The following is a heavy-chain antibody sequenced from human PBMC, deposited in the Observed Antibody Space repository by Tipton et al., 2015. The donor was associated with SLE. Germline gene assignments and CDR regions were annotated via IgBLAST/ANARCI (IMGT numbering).Heavy chain of an antibody. Sequence: RSRRRSCVAAGVRSPFTDYGMYWVRQTPGKGLEWVAVIWHDGSNKGYVDSAKGRFIISKDDSRSTLYLQMNSLTVDDTVLYFCARARGILGGSGWYLELWGRGTQVTVSS. V-gene: IGHV3-33*07. CDR3: ARARGILGGSGWYLEL. D-gene: IGHD2-15*01. CDR1: GVRSPFTDYG. CDR2: IWHDGSNK. J-gene: IGHJ2*01.